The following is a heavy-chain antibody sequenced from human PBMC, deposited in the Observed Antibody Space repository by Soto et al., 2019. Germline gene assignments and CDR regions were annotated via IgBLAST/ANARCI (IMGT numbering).Heavy chain of an antibody. CDR2: ISGSGTST. Sequence: EVLLLDSGGGLVQPGGSLRLSCAASGFTFSSYAMSWVRHAPGKGLEWVSAISGSGTSTYYADSVKGRFTISRDNSKNTLYLQMNSLRAEDTAVYYCAKSRGYYDSSGPGDSWGQGTLVTVSS. CDR3: AKSRGYYDSSGPGDS. CDR1: GFTFSSYA. J-gene: IGHJ4*02. D-gene: IGHD3-22*01. V-gene: IGHV3-23*01.